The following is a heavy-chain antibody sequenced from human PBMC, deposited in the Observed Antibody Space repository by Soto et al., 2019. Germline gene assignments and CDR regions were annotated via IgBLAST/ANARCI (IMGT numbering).Heavy chain of an antibody. CDR3: ARRHSSSWYGIDY. CDR1: GGSFGGYY. CDR2: INHSGST. V-gene: IGHV4-34*01. J-gene: IGHJ4*02. D-gene: IGHD6-13*01. Sequence: PSETLSLTCAVYGGSFGGYYWSWIRQPPGKGLEWIGEINHSGSTNYNPSLKSRVTISVDTSKNQFSLKPSSVTAADTAVYYCARRHSSSWYGIDYWGQGTLVTVSS.